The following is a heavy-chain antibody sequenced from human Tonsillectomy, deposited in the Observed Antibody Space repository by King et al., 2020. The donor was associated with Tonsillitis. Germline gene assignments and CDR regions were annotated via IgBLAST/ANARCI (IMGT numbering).Heavy chain of an antibody. CDR2: INPNNGGT. J-gene: IGHJ6*02. CDR1: GYTFIGYY. Sequence: VQLVESGAEVKKPGASVKVSCKASGYTFIGYYMHWVRQSPGQGLEWMGWINPNNGGTNYAQRIQGRVTMTRDTFISTAYIELSRLQSDDTAVYYCALDPRGAVVRLYHYAVDVWGQGPPVTVSS. V-gene: IGHV1-2*02. CDR3: ALDPRGAVVRLYHYAVDV. D-gene: IGHD3-10*01.